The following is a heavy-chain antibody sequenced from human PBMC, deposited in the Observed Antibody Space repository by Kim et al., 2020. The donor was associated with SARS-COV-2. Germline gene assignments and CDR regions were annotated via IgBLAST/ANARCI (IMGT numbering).Heavy chain of an antibody. CDR2: ISSNGGST. J-gene: IGHJ4*02. D-gene: IGHD3-10*01. Sequence: GGSLRLSCSASGFTFSSYAMHWVRQAPGKGLEYVSAISSNGGSTYYADSVKGRFTISRDNSKNTLYLQMSSLRAEDTAVYYCVKDLRITMFRGTIDYWGQGTLVTVSS. V-gene: IGHV3-64D*09. CDR1: GFTFSSYA. CDR3: VKDLRITMFRGTIDY.